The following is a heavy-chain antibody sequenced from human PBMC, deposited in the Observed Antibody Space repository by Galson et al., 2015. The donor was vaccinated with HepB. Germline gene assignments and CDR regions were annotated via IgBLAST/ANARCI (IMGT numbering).Heavy chain of an antibody. J-gene: IGHJ4*02. D-gene: IGHD3-3*01. V-gene: IGHV3-21*01. CDR1: GFNFTNYS. Sequence: SLRLSCAASGFNFTNYSMNWVRQAPGKGLEWVSSISSSSTYISYADSLKGRFSISRDNAKNSLYLQMNSLRAEDTAVYYCAKDALLAPYYDFQGYFDYWGQGTLVTVSS. CDR2: ISSSSTYI. CDR3: AKDALLAPYYDFQGYFDY.